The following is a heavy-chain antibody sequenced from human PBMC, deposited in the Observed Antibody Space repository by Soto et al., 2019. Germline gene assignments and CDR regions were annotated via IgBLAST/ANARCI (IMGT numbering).Heavy chain of an antibody. D-gene: IGHD6-19*01. CDR2: MGGSVDSK. CDR1: GFAFGRYA. Sequence: EVQLLESGGGLVKPGGSLRLSCAASGFAFGRYALSWVRQAPGKGLEWVSAMGGSVDSKSYADSVKGRFTISIDDPKNTLFLEMNSLRPEDTAIYFCARDQISGWYDNWGQGTLVTVSS. CDR3: ARDQISGWYDN. J-gene: IGHJ5*02. V-gene: IGHV3-23*01.